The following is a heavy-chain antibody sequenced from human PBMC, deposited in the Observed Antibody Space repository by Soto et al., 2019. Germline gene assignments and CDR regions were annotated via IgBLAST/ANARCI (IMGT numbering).Heavy chain of an antibody. CDR1: GGTFSSYA. D-gene: IGHD3-3*01. CDR3: ARGDPWSGPDYYGMDV. CDR2: IIPIFGTA. J-gene: IGHJ6*02. V-gene: IGHV1-69*12. Sequence: QVQLVQSGAEVKKPGSSVKVSCKASGGTFSSYAISWVRQAPGQGLEWMGGIIPIFGTANYAQKFQGRVTITADESTRTAYMELSRLRSEDTAVYYCARGDPWSGPDYYGMDVWGQGTTVTVSS.